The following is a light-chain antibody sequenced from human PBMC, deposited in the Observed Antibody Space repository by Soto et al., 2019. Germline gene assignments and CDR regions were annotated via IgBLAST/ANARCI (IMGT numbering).Light chain of an antibody. Sequence: DIQMTKSPSTLAASVGDRVTITCRATQSTSSWLAWYQQKPGKAPNLLIYDAPSLESGVPSRFSGSGSGTEFTLTISSLQPDDFATYYCQQYNSYPITFGQGTRLEIK. J-gene: IGKJ5*01. CDR2: DAP. CDR1: QSTSSW. CDR3: QQYNSYPIT. V-gene: IGKV1-5*01.